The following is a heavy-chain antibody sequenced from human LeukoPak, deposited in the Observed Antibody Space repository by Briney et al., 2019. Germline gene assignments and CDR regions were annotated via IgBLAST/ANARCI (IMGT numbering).Heavy chain of an antibody. CDR1: GFTFSSYA. CDR2: ISGSGGST. Sequence: GGSLRLSCAASGFTFSSYAMSWVRQAPGKGLEWVSAISGSGGSTYYADSVKGRFTISRDNSKNTLYLQMNSLRAEDTAVYYCARVGAGIVATGGAFDIWGQGTMVTVSS. CDR3: ARVGAGIVATGGAFDI. D-gene: IGHD5-12*01. V-gene: IGHV3-23*01. J-gene: IGHJ3*02.